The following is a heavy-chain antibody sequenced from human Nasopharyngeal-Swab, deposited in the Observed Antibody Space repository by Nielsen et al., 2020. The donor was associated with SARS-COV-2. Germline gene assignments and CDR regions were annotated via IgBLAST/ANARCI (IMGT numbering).Heavy chain of an antibody. CDR2: IWYDGSNK. Sequence: WIRQPPGKGLEWVAVIWYDGSNKYYADSVKGRFTISRDNSKNTLYLQMNSLRAEDTAVYYCASHRRGYSEDYGMDVWGQGTTVTVSS. J-gene: IGHJ6*02. D-gene: IGHD5-18*01. V-gene: IGHV3-33*01. CDR3: ASHRRGYSEDYGMDV.